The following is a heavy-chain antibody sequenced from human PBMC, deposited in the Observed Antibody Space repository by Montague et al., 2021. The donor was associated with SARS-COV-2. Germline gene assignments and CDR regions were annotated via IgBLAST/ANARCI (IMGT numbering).Heavy chain of an antibody. V-gene: IGHV4-31*03. CDR3: ARATRLIVVLNWFDP. CDR1: GGSISSGGYY. Sequence: TLSLTCTVSGGSISSGGYYWSWIRQHPGKGLECIGYIYYSGSTYYNPSLKSRVTISVDTSKDQFSLKLSSVTAADTAVYYCARATRLIVVLNWFDPWGQGTLVTVSS. CDR2: IYYSGST. J-gene: IGHJ5*02. D-gene: IGHD3-22*01.